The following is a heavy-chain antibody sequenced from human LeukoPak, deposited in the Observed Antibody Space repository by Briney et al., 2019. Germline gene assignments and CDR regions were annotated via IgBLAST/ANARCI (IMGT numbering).Heavy chain of an antibody. CDR1: GGSISSYY. J-gene: IGHJ6*02. V-gene: IGHV4-59*01. D-gene: IGHD4-17*01. CDR2: IYYSGTT. Sequence: PSETLSLTCTVSGGSISSYYWSWIRQSPGKGLEWIGYIYYSGTTNYYPSLKSRVTISVDTSRNQFSLQLRSVTAADTAVYYCAREDPQTTVPEGMDVWGQGTTVIVSS. CDR3: AREDPQTTVPEGMDV.